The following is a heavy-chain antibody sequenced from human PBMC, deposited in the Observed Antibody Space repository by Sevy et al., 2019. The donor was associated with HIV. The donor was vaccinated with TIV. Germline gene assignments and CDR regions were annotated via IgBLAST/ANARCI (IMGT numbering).Heavy chain of an antibody. CDR1: GFTFSSYA. V-gene: IGHV3-64*01. J-gene: IGHJ4*02. Sequence: GGSLRLSCAASGFTFSSYAMHWVRQAPGKGLEYVSAISSNGGSTYYANSVKGRFTISRENSKNTLYLQMGSLRAEDMAVYYCARGSLLRYFDWLLYPVDYWGQGTLVTVSS. CDR2: ISSNGGST. CDR3: ARGSLLRYFDWLLYPVDY. D-gene: IGHD3-9*01.